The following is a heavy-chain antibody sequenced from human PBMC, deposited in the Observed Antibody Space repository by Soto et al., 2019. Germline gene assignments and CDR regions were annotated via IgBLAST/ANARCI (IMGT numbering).Heavy chain of an antibody. D-gene: IGHD2-2*01. J-gene: IGHJ4*02. CDR3: ARGANSPLWEPPAMFRFDY. Sequence: QVQLVESGGGVVQPGRSLRLSCTASGFSFGTYGMHWVRQAPGKGLEWVAVIWYDGGNEYYADSVKGRFTMSRDNSKNTLYLQMTSLRAEDTALYYCARGANSPLWEPPAMFRFDYWGQGSLVTVSS. CDR2: IWYDGGNE. CDR1: GFSFGTYG. V-gene: IGHV3-33*01.